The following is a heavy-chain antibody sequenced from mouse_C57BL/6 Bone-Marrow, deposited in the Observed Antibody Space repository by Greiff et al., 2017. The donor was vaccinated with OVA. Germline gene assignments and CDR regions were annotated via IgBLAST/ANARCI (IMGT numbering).Heavy chain of an antibody. CDR3: ARLERDYDDSAWFAY. CDR2: IWSDGST. Sequence: QVQLKESGPGLVAPSQSLSITCTVSGFSLTSYGVHWVRQPPGKGLEWLVVIWSDGSTTYNSALKSRLSISKDNSKSQVFLKMNSLQTDDTAMYYCARLERDYDDSAWFAYWGQGTLVTVSA. CDR1: GFSLTSYG. D-gene: IGHD2-4*01. J-gene: IGHJ3*01. V-gene: IGHV2-6*03.